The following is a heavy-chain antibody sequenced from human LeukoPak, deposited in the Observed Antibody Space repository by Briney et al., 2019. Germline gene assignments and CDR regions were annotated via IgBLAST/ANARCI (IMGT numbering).Heavy chain of an antibody. V-gene: IGHV3-11*05. D-gene: IGHD6-19*01. CDR1: GFTFSDYY. J-gene: IGHJ4*02. CDR3: ARVSQWLVPY. CDR2: ISSTGSYI. Sequence: GGSLRLSCAASGFTFSDYYMSWIRQAPGKGLEWVSYISSTGSYINYADSVKGRFTISRDNAKNSLFLQMNRLRAEDTAVYYCARVSQWLVPYWGQGTLVTVSS.